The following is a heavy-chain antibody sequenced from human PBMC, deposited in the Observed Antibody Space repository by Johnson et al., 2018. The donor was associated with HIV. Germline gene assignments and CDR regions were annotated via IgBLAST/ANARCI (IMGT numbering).Heavy chain of an antibody. CDR2: ISSSGSSI. J-gene: IGHJ3*01. CDR3: ARDSTPWGGEHVGYAFDL. D-gene: IGHD4-17*01. Sequence: QVQLVESGGGLVKPGGSLRLSCKASGFTFSDYFMSWIRQAPGKGLECISYISSSGSSIYYTDSLKGRFTISRENAKTSLYLQMNSLKAEDTGVYYCARDSTPWGGEHVGYAFDLWGRGTLVTISS. CDR1: GFTFSDYF. V-gene: IGHV3-11*04.